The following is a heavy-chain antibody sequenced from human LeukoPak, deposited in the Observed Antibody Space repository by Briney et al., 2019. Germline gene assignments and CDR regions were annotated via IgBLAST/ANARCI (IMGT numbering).Heavy chain of an antibody. CDR2: INPNSGGT. Sequence: ASVKVSCKASGYTFTGYYMHWVRQAPGQGLEWMGWINPNSGGTNYAQKFQGRVNMTRDTSISTAYMELSRLRSDDTAVYYCATIGYSSGWYYFDYWGQGTLVTVSS. CDR1: GYTFTGYY. J-gene: IGHJ4*02. CDR3: ATIGYSSGWYYFDY. V-gene: IGHV1-2*02. D-gene: IGHD6-19*01.